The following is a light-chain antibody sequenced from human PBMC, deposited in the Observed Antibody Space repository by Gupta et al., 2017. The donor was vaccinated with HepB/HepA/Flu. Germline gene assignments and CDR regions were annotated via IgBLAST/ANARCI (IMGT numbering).Light chain of an antibody. J-gene: IGLJ2*01. CDR3: CSYAGSYDVV. Sequence: SALTQPRSVSGPPGQPVTISCTRTSSDVGGYNYVSWYQQHPGKAPKLMIYDVSKRPSGVPDRFSGSKSGNTASLTISGLQAEDEADYYCCSYAGSYDVVFGGGTKLTVL. CDR1: SSDVGGYNY. CDR2: DVS. V-gene: IGLV2-11*01.